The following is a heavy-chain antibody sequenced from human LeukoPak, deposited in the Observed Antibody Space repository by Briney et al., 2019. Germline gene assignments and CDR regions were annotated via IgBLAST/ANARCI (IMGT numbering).Heavy chain of an antibody. CDR3: AKEADYYGSGGYYKPPFFDY. CDR2: ISGSGGST. Sequence: GGSLRLSCAASGFTFSSYAMSWVRQAPGKGLEWVSAISGSGGSTYYADSVKGRFTISRDNSKNTLYLQMNSLRAEDTAVYYCAKEADYYGSGGYYKPPFFDYWGQGTLVTVSS. J-gene: IGHJ4*02. D-gene: IGHD3-10*01. CDR1: GFTFSSYA. V-gene: IGHV3-23*01.